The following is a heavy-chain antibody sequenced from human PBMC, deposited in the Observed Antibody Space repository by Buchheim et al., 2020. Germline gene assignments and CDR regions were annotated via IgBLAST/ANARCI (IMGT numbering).Heavy chain of an antibody. Sequence: QVQLQQWGAGLLKPSETLSLTCAVYGGSFSGYYWSWIRQPPGKGLEWIGEINHSGSTNYNPSLKSRVTISVDTSQNQFSLKLSSVTAADTAVYYCARCGYHDSSGYYHTFDYWGQGTL. CDR3: ARCGYHDSSGYYHTFDY. D-gene: IGHD3-22*01. V-gene: IGHV4-34*01. CDR2: INHSGST. CDR1: GGSFSGYY. J-gene: IGHJ4*02.